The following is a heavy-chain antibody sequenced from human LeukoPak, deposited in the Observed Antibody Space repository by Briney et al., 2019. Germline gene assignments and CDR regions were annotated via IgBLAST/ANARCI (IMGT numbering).Heavy chain of an antibody. V-gene: IGHV3-30*03. CDR3: ARDGGTSSYNFNY. D-gene: IGHD6-6*01. J-gene: IGHJ4*02. CDR2: ISYDGSDE. Sequence: GGSLRLSCAASGFTFSTYGMHWVRQAPGKGLEWVAVISYDGSDEYYADSGKGRFTISRDNSKNTLYLQMNSLRAEDTAVYYCARDGGTSSYNFNYWGQGTLVTVSS. CDR1: GFTFSTYG.